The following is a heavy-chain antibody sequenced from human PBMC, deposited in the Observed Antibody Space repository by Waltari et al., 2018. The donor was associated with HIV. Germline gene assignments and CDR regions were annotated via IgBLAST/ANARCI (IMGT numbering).Heavy chain of an antibody. CDR3: ASLSGRFGEYPLFWFDP. Sequence: QVQLQQWGAGLLKPSETLSLTCAVYGGSFRGYYWSWIRRPPGKGLEWIGEINHSGSTNYNPSHKSRVTISVDTSKNQFSLKLSSVTAADTAVYYCASLSGRFGEYPLFWFDPWGQGTLVTVSS. CDR1: GGSFRGYY. J-gene: IGHJ5*02. D-gene: IGHD3-10*01. V-gene: IGHV4-34*01. CDR2: INHSGST.